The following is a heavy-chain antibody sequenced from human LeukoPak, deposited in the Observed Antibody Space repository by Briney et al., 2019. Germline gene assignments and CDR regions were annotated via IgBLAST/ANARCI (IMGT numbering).Heavy chain of an antibody. Sequence: ASVKVSCKASGYNFIGHYVHWVRQAPGQGLEWMGWSNPNSGGTNYAQKFQSRVTMTRDTSISTAYMELSRLRSDDTAVYYCARAFSGYSGYVFDYWGQGTLVTVSS. CDR1: GYNFIGHY. D-gene: IGHD5-12*01. CDR2: SNPNSGGT. J-gene: IGHJ4*02. CDR3: ARAFSGYSGYVFDY. V-gene: IGHV1-2*02.